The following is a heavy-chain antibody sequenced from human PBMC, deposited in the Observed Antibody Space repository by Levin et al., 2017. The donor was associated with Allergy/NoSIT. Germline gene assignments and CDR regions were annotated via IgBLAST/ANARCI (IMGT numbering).Heavy chain of an antibody. CDR2: ISYDGRNK. J-gene: IGHJ6*02. V-gene: IGHV3-30*18. CDR3: AKDLEGLDSYFGMDV. CDR1: GFTFSNYV. Sequence: PGGSLRLSCAASGFTFSNYVMHWVRQAPGKGLGWVAVISYDGRNKYYVDPVKGRFTISRDNSENTVYLQMNSLRGEDTAVYYCAKDLEGLDSYFGMDVWGQGTTVIVSS.